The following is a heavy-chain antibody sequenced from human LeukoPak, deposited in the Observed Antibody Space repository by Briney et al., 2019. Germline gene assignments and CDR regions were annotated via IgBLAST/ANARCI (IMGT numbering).Heavy chain of an antibody. V-gene: IGHV4-59*01. D-gene: IGHD3-16*02. Sequence: PSETLSLTCTVSGFSINSYYWTWIRQPPAKGLEWIGYSHYSGTTKYKPSLRGRVAISVDTSKNQFSLRLAYVTAADTAVFYCARLIGLGEVSPYFDFWGQGILVTVSS. CDR3: ARLIGLGEVSPYFDF. J-gene: IGHJ4*02. CDR2: SHYSGTT. CDR1: GFSINSYY.